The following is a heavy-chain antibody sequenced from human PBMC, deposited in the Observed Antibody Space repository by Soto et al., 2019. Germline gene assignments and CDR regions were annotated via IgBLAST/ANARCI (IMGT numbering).Heavy chain of an antibody. Sequence: ASVKVSCKASSYPFTSYGISWVRQAPGQGLEWMGWISAYNGNTNFAQKFQGRVTMTTDTSMSTAYMELRSLRLDDTAMYYCARGPRTQNYDHMTGYYRYWGQGTLVTVSS. CDR3: ARGPRTQNYDHMTGYYRY. J-gene: IGHJ4*02. CDR2: ISAYNGNT. D-gene: IGHD3-9*01. CDR1: SYPFTSYG. V-gene: IGHV1-18*01.